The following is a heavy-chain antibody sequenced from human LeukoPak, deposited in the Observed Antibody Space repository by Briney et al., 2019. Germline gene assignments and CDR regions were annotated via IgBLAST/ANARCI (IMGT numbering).Heavy chain of an antibody. V-gene: IGHV4-61*02. Sequence: SETLSLACNVSGGSISSSTYYGSWIPQPAGKGLEWIGRIYSSGRTNYNPSLKSRVTISVDTSKNQFSLNLSSGTAADTAVYYCARDIHTSDWTKFDYWGQGTSVTVSS. J-gene: IGHJ4*02. D-gene: IGHD6-19*01. CDR3: ARDIHTSDWTKFDY. CDR1: GGSISSSTYY. CDR2: IYSSGRT.